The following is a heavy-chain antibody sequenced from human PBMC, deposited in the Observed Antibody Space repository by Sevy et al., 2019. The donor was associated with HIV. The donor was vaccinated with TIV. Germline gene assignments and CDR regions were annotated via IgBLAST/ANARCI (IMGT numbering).Heavy chain of an antibody. CDR1: GFTFSTYW. D-gene: IGHD3-16*02. CDR2: IKQDGTEE. V-gene: IGHV3-7*01. Sequence: GGSLRLSCAASGFTFSTYWMTWVRQAPGKGLEWVANIKQDGTEEDYVDSVKGRFTISRDNAKKSLYLQLDSLRAEDTAVYFCARVLADWGSFHYSLWGQGTLVTVSS. CDR3: ARVLADWGSFHYSL. J-gene: IGHJ4*02.